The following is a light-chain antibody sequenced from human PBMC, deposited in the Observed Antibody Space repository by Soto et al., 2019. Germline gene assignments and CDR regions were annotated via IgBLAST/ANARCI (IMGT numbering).Light chain of an antibody. CDR3: SSYTTTSTRV. CDR2: DVS. J-gene: IGLJ3*02. CDR1: SSDVGRYNY. V-gene: IGLV2-14*01. Sequence: QSVLTQPASVSGAPGQSITISCTGTSSDVGRYNYVSWYQQHPGKAPTLMIHDVSNRPSGVSNRFSGSKSGNTASLTISGDQAEDEADYHWSSYTTTSTRVFGGGTKLTFL.